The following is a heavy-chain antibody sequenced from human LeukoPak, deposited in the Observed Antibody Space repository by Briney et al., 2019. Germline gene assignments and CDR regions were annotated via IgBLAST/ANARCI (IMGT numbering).Heavy chain of an antibody. D-gene: IGHD3-10*01. Sequence: ASVKVSCKASGYSFTGYYMHWVRQAPGQGLEWMGWINRNSGGTIYAQKFQGRVTMTSDTSISTAYMELSRLRSDDTAVYYCAKASITMVRGPKGLNWFDPWGQGTLVTVSS. J-gene: IGHJ5*02. CDR2: INRNSGGT. CDR3: AKASITMVRGPKGLNWFDP. V-gene: IGHV1-2*02. CDR1: GYSFTGYY.